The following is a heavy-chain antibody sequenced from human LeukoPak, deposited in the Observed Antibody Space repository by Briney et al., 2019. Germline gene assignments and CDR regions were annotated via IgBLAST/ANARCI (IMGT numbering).Heavy chain of an antibody. CDR1: GGTFSSYA. CDR2: IIPIFGTA. J-gene: IGHJ3*02. CDR3: AIRITMVRGVNLDNDAFDI. V-gene: IGHV1-69*06. D-gene: IGHD3-10*01. Sequence: SVKVSCKASGGTFSSYAISWVRQAPGQGLEWMGGIIPIFGTANYAQKFQGRVTITADKSTSTAYMELSSLRSEDTAVYYCAIRITMVRGVNLDNDAFDIWGQGTMVTVSS.